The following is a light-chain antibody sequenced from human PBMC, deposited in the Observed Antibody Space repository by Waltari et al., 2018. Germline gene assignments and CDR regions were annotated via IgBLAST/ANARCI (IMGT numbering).Light chain of an antibody. Sequence: DVVMTQSPLSLAITPGQPASMSCWSSQSLLDSDGNTYLSWYHQKAGQPPRLLIYQVSKRASGVPDRFSGSGAGTDFTLKISRVEAEDVGIYYCGQGTQWPLTFGGGTRVEIK. J-gene: IGKJ4*01. V-gene: IGKV2-30*01. CDR2: QVS. CDR3: GQGTQWPLT. CDR1: QSLLDSDGNTY.